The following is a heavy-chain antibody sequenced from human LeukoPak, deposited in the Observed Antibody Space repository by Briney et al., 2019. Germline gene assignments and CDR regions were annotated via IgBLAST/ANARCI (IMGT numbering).Heavy chain of an antibody. J-gene: IGHJ4*02. CDR1: GXTFSSYG. D-gene: IGHD6-6*01. Sequence: SGGSLRLSWAASGXTFSSYGVHWVRQAPGKGLEWVAVIWYDGSNKYYADSVKGRFTIPRDNSKNTLYLQMNSLRAEDTAVYYCARDNGYLQYSSSLDYWGQGTLVTASS. CDR2: IWYDGSNK. CDR3: ARDNGYLQYSSSLDY. V-gene: IGHV3-33*01.